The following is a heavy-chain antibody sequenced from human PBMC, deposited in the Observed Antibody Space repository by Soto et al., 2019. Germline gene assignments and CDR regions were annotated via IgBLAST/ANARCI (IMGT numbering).Heavy chain of an antibody. J-gene: IGHJ4*02. Sequence: EVQLLESGGGLVQPGGSLRLSCAASGLTVTTNYITWVRQAPGKGLECVSIIYNGVTTYYADSVKGRFTISTDSSKNTVFLQMNSLRADDTAVYYCARFGYNTHFDHWGQGTLVTVSS. V-gene: IGHV3-66*01. CDR3: ARFGYNTHFDH. CDR1: GLTVTTNY. D-gene: IGHD6-25*01. CDR2: IYNGVTT.